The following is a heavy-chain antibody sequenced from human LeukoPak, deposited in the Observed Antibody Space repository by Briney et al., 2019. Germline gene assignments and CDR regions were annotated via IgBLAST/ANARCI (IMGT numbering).Heavy chain of an antibody. CDR1: GGYISSSSYY. V-gene: IGHV4-39*07. CDR3: ARVGGPLDY. J-gene: IGHJ4*02. D-gene: IGHD3-16*01. CDR2: IYYSGST. Sequence: SETLSLTCTVSGGYISSSSYYWGWIRQPPGKGLEWIGSIYYSGSTYYNPSLKSRVTISVDTSKNQFSLKLSSVTAADTAVYYCARVGGPLDYWGQGTLVTVSS.